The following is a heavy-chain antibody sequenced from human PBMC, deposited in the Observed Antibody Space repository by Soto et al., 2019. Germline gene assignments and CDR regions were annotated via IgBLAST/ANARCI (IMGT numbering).Heavy chain of an antibody. CDR3: AKNADSSGYHTLDF. V-gene: IGHV3-30*18. CDR1: GFTFSNSE. CDR2: ISYDGSNK. Sequence: PGGSLRLSCAASGFTFSNSELHWVRRAPGKGLEWVAFISYDGSNKYYADSVKGRFTISRDNSKSTLYLQMNSVRAEDTAVYYCAKNADSSGYHTLDFWGQGTVVTVSS. J-gene: IGHJ4*02. D-gene: IGHD3-22*01.